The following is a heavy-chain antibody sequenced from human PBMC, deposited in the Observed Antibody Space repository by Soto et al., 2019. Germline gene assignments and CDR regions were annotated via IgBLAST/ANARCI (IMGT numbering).Heavy chain of an antibody. V-gene: IGHV1-69*01. J-gene: IGHJ4*02. CDR3: ASGASRWYPYFFDS. CDR1: EGTFNSYA. CDR2: IIPYYNTP. D-gene: IGHD6-13*01. Sequence: QAQVVQSGAEVRKPGSSVKLSCKASEGTFNSYAIAWVRQAPGQGLEWMGGIIPYYNTPNYAQKFQDRVTITADDSTNPVDMELISLRSDDTAVYFCASGASRWYPYFFDSWAQGTLVTVSS.